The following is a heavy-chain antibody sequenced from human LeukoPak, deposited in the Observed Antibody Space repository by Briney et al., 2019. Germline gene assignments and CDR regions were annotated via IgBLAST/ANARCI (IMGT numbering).Heavy chain of an antibody. D-gene: IGHD5-12*01. J-gene: IGHJ4*03. CDR1: GFTFDNFA. V-gene: IGHV3-43D*03. Sequence: PGGSLRLSCAASGFTFDNFAMHWVRQTPGKGLEWVSRISWDGGNTYYADSVKGRFTIARDNNKNSLYLQMNSLRAEDTALYYCVKDRGYSGDLSYFDYWGQGTLVTVSS. CDR3: VKDRGYSGDLSYFDY. CDR2: ISWDGGNT.